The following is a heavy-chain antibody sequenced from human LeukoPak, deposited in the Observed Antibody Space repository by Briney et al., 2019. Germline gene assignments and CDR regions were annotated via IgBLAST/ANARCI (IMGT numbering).Heavy chain of an antibody. D-gene: IGHD3-22*01. Sequence: ASVKVSCKASGYTFTDYYMHWVRQAPGQGLEWMGWITPNSGDTNYAQKFQGRVTVTRDTSISTAYVELSTLRSDDTAVYYCARRADRSGYYYGMDVWGQGTTVTVSS. CDR2: ITPNSGDT. J-gene: IGHJ6*02. CDR1: GYTFTDYY. V-gene: IGHV1-2*02. CDR3: ARRADRSGYYYGMDV.